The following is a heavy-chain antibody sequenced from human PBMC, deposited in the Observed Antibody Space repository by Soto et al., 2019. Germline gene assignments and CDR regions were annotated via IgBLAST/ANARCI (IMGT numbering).Heavy chain of an antibody. CDR1: GFTFSSYA. Sequence: GGSLRLSCAASGFTFSSYAMSWVRQAPGKGLEWVSAISGSGGSTYYADSVKGRFTISRDNSKNTLYLQMNSLRAEDTAVYYCAREYCSGGSCYFNEGWFDPWGQGTLVTVSS. J-gene: IGHJ5*02. CDR3: AREYCSGGSCYFNEGWFDP. V-gene: IGHV3-23*01. D-gene: IGHD2-15*01. CDR2: ISGSGGST.